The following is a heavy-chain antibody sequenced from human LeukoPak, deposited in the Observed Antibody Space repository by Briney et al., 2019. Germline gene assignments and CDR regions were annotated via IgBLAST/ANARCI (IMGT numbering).Heavy chain of an antibody. CDR1: GYTFTSYG. J-gene: IGHJ4*02. CDR3: ARARGYCSGGSCYADY. CDR2: ISAYNGNT. D-gene: IGHD2-15*01. V-gene: IGHV1-18*01. Sequence: GASVKVSCKASGYTFTSYGISWVRQAPGQGLEWMGWISAYNGNTNYAQKLQGRVTMTTDTSTSTACMELRSLRSDDTAVYYCARARGYCSGGSCYADYRGQGTLVTVSS.